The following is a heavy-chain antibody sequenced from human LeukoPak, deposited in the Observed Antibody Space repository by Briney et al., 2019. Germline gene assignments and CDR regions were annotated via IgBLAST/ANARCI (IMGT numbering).Heavy chain of an antibody. Sequence: ASVKVSCKASGYTFTSYGISWVRQAPGQGLEWMGWISAYNGNTNYAQKLQGRVTMTTDTSTSTAYMELRSLRSDDTAVYYCVTTVTTVPRAFDIWGQGTMVTVSS. D-gene: IGHD4-17*01. CDR2: ISAYNGNT. CDR3: VTTVTTVPRAFDI. CDR1: GYTFTSYG. V-gene: IGHV1-18*01. J-gene: IGHJ3*02.